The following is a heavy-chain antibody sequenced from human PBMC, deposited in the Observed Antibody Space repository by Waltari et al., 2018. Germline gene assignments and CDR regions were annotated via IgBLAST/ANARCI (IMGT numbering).Heavy chain of an antibody. CDR2: INSGSSSI. Sequence: EVQLVESGGGLVQPGGYLRFSCAASGFPFSGYSMNGVRQAPGKGLEWVSYINSGSSSIFYAGSVKGRFTISRDNAKNSLYLQMNSLRAEDTAVYYCAREPPYADYAFDSWGQGSLVTVSS. J-gene: IGHJ4*02. CDR1: GFPFSGYS. D-gene: IGHD4-17*01. CDR3: AREPPYADYAFDS. V-gene: IGHV3-48*04.